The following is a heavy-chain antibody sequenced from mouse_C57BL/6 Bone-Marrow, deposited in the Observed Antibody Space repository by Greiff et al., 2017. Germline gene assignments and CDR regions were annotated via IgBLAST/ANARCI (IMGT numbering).Heavy chain of an antibody. J-gene: IGHJ1*03. V-gene: IGHV3-8*01. CDR3: ARGGLLRFWYFDV. CDR1: GYSITSDY. Sequence: EVHLVESGPGLAKPSQTLSLTCSVTGYSITSDYWNWIRKFPGNKLEYMGYISYSGSTYYNPSLKRRISITRDTSKNQYYLQLNSVTTEDTATYYCARGGLLRFWYFDVWGTGTTVTVSS. CDR2: ISYSGST. D-gene: IGHD2-3*01.